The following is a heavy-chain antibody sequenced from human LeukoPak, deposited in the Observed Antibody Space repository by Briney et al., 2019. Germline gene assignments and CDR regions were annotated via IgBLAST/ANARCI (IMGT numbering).Heavy chain of an antibody. J-gene: IGHJ6*04. Sequence: PGGSLRLSCAASGFTFSSYSMNWVRQAPGKGLEWVSFISSSGSYIYYADSVKGRFTISRDNARKSLYLQMNSLRAEDTAVYYCARDRGGIAAPSDVWGKGTTVTISS. CDR1: GFTFSSYS. CDR3: ARDRGGIAAPSDV. D-gene: IGHD6-6*01. V-gene: IGHV3-21*01. CDR2: ISSSGSYI.